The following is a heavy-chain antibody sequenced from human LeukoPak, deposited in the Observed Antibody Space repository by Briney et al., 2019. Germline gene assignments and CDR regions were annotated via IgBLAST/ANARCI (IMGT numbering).Heavy chain of an antibody. J-gene: IGHJ4*02. CDR3: ARGKYDSGGYYLDY. Sequence: PSGTLTLTCAVYGESFSGYYWSWIRQPPGKGLSWIGEINHSGSINYNPSLKSRVTISLDTSKSQFSLKLSSVTAADTAVYYCARGKYDSGGYYLDYWGQGTLVTVSS. CDR1: GESFSGYY. V-gene: IGHV4-34*01. D-gene: IGHD3-22*01. CDR2: INHSGSI.